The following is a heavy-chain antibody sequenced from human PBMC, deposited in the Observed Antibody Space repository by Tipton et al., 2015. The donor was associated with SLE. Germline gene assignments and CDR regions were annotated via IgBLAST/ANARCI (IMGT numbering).Heavy chain of an antibody. Sequence: GSLRLSCAASGFAFDDYAIHWVRQAPGKGPEWVSGLDRNDDYVAYADSVKGRFTISRDNSKNTLFLQMNSLTAEDTAVYYCARDSSTTFGGAKGGAFDIWGQGTMVTVSS. CDR1: GFAFDDYA. CDR2: LDRNDDYV. D-gene: IGHD3-3*01. V-gene: IGHV3-20*04. CDR3: ARDSSTTFGGAKGGAFDI. J-gene: IGHJ3*02.